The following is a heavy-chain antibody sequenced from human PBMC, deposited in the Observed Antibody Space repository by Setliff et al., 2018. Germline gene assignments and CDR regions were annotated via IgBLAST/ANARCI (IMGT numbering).Heavy chain of an antibody. CDR2: INSDGSST. D-gene: IGHD1-1*01. CDR3: ARGPWKHSAYYYYYYMDV. V-gene: IGHV3-74*01. CDR1: GFTVSSNY. J-gene: IGHJ6*03. Sequence: GESLKISCAASGFTVSSNYMNWVRQAPGKGLVWVSRINSDGSSTSYADSVKGRFTISRDNAKNTLYLQMNSLRAEDTAVYYCARGPWKHSAYYYYYYMDVWGKGTTVTVSS.